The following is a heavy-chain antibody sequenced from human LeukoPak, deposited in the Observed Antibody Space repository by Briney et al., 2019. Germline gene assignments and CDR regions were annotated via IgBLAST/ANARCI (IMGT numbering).Heavy chain of an antibody. V-gene: IGHV5-51*01. J-gene: IGHJ6*02. CDR1: GYSFTSYW. Sequence: GESLKISCKGSGYSFTSYWIGWVRQVPGKGLEWMGIIYPGDSDTRYSPSFQGQVTISADKSISTAYLQWSSLKASDTAMYYCARQQGGFYYYYGMDVWGQGTTVTVSS. CDR2: IYPGDSDT. CDR3: ARQQGGFYYYYGMDV. D-gene: IGHD2-15*01.